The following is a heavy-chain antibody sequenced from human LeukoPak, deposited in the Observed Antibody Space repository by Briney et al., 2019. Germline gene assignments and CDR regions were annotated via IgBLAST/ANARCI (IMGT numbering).Heavy chain of an antibody. CDR1: GFTFSNAW. V-gene: IGHV3-15*01. Sequence: GGSLRLSCAASGFTFSNAWMSWVRQAPGKGLEWVGRIKSKTDGGTTDYAAPVKGRFTISRDDSENTLYLQMNSLKTEDTAVYYCTTVPEYSGSYRVLFDYWGQGTLVTVSS. J-gene: IGHJ4*02. CDR3: TTVPEYSGSYRVLFDY. CDR2: IKSKTDGGTT. D-gene: IGHD1-26*01.